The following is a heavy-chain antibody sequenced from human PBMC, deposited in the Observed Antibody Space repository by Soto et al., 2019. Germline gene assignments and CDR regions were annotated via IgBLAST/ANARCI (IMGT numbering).Heavy chain of an antibody. D-gene: IGHD6-25*01. J-gene: IGHJ5*02. V-gene: IGHV1-69*06. CDR2: IIPIFVTP. CDR3: ARGGPVIIPAATNWFDP. Sequence: QVQLVQSGAEVKKPGSSVKVSCKSSGGGFNSYSISWVRQAPGQGLEWMGVIIPIFVTPTYAQKFQGRVTITADKSTSTAYMEVSRLTSEDTAVYYCARGGPVIIPAATNWFDPWGQGTLVTVSS. CDR1: GGGFNSYS.